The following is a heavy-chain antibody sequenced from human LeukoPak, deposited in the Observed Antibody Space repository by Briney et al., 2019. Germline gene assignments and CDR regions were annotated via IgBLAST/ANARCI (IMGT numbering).Heavy chain of an antibody. V-gene: IGHV1-18*01. CDR1: GYTFTSYG. J-gene: IGHJ6*03. Sequence: ASVKVSCTASGYTFTSYGISWVRQAPGQGLEWMGWISAYNGNTNYVQKLQGRVTMTTDTSTSTAYMELRSLRSDDTAVYYCARDPLRYFDRLLTSHYYYMDVWGKGTTVTVSS. CDR3: ARDPLRYFDRLLTSHYYYMDV. D-gene: IGHD3-9*01. CDR2: ISAYNGNT.